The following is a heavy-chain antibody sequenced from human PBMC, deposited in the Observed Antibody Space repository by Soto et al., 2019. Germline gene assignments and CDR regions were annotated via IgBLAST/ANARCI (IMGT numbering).Heavy chain of an antibody. CDR3: AKRGTSQRLDY. J-gene: IGHJ4*02. CDR1: GFTFSSYA. CDR2: ISDSGGST. Sequence: VQLLESGGGLVQPGGSLRLSCAASGFTFSSYAMSWVRQAPGKGLEWVSAISDSGGSTYYADSVKGRFTISRDNSKSTLYVQMNSLRAEDTAVYYCAKRGTSQRLDYWGQGTLVTVSS. V-gene: IGHV3-23*01.